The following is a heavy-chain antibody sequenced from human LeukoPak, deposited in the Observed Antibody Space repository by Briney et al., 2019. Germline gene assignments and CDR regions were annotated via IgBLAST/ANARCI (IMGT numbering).Heavy chain of an antibody. Sequence: GGSLRLSCAASGFTFSSYEMNWVRQAPGKGLEWVSYISSSGSTIYYADSVKGRFTISRDNAKNSLYLQMNSLRAEDTAVYYCARLLYYGMDVWSQGTTVTVS. CDR1: GFTFSSYE. J-gene: IGHJ6*02. CDR2: ISSSGSTI. V-gene: IGHV3-48*03. CDR3: ARLLYYGMDV.